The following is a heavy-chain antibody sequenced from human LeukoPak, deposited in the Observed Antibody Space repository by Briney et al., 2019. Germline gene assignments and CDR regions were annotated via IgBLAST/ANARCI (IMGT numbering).Heavy chain of an antibody. CDR1: GGSISSGSYY. V-gene: IGHV4-61*02. CDR3: ARNLIPEQLVVNF. J-gene: IGHJ4*02. D-gene: IGHD6-13*01. CDR2: IYSSGST. Sequence: TSQTLSLTCTVSGGSISSGSYYWSWIRQPAGKGLEWIGRIYSSGSTNYNPSLKSRVTISLDTSKNQFSLKLRSVTAADTAVYYCARNLIPEQLVVNFWGQGTLVTVSS.